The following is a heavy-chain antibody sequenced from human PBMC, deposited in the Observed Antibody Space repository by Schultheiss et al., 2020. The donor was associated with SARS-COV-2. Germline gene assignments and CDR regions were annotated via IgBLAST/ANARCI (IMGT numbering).Heavy chain of an antibody. Sequence: GESLKISCKGSGYRFTNYWIGWVRQMPGKGLEWMGIIYPGDSETRYSPSFQGQVTISADKSITTAYLQWSSLKASDTAMYYCARLRYCTSTDCFSPGDYWGQGTLVTVSS. CDR1: GYRFTNYW. CDR2: IYPGDSET. J-gene: IGHJ4*02. V-gene: IGHV5-51*01. D-gene: IGHD2-2*01. CDR3: ARLRYCTSTDCFSPGDY.